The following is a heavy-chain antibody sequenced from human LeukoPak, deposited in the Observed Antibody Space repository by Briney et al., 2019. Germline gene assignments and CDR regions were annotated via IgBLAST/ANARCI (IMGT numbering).Heavy chain of an antibody. CDR3: ARGGSSWPRDFDY. CDR1: GYTFTGYY. J-gene: IGHJ4*02. V-gene: IGHV1-2*02. D-gene: IGHD6-13*01. CDR2: INPDSGGA. Sequence: ASVKVSCKASGYTFTGYYMHWVRQAPGQGLEWMGWINPDSGGANFAQKFQGRVTMTRDTSISTAYMELGRLTSDDTAVYFCARGGSSWPRDFDYWGQGTLVTVSS.